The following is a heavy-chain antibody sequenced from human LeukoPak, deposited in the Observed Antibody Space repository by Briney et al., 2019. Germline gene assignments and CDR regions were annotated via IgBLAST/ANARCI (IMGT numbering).Heavy chain of an antibody. Sequence: ASVKVSCKASGYTFSTFGVSWVRQAPGQGLEWMGWISGNNDNPNYGQKFQGRLTVTTDSSTSTAYMELRNLRSDDTAVYYCARDGTSTDDYWGQGTLVTVSS. CDR1: GYTFSTFG. D-gene: IGHD2-2*01. CDR3: ARDGTSTDDY. CDR2: ISGNNDNP. V-gene: IGHV1-18*01. J-gene: IGHJ4*02.